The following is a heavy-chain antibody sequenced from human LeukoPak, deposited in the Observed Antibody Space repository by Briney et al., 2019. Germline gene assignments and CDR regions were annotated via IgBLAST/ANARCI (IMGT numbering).Heavy chain of an antibody. Sequence: SETLSLTCAVYGGSFSGYYWSWIRQPPGKGLEWIGEINHSGSTNYNPSLKSRVTISVDTSKNQFSLKLSSVTAADTAVYYCARTRIYSGSYFYWGQGTLVTVSS. CDR2: INHSGST. V-gene: IGHV4-34*01. D-gene: IGHD1-26*01. CDR3: ARTRIYSGSYFY. J-gene: IGHJ4*02. CDR1: GGSFSGYY.